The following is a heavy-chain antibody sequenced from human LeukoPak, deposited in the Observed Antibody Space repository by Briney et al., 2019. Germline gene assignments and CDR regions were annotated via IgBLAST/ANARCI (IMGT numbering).Heavy chain of an antibody. CDR3: AREGETGYSGYDLEYYFDY. CDR2: INHSGST. Sequence: KPSETPSLTCAVYGGSFSGYYWSWIRQPPGKGLEWIGEINHSGSTNYNPSLKSRVTISVDTSKNQFSLKLSSVTAADTAVYYCAREGETGYSGYDLEYYFDYWGQGTLVTVSS. CDR1: GGSFSGYY. D-gene: IGHD5-12*01. V-gene: IGHV4-34*01. J-gene: IGHJ4*02.